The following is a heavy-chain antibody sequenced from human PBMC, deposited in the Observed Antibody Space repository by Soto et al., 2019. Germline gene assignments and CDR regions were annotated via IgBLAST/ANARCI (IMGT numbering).Heavy chain of an antibody. Sequence: QVQLVQSGAEVKKPGSSVKVSCKASGGTFSSYAISWVRQAHGQGLEWMGGIIPIFGTANYAQKFQGRVTITADESTSTAYMELSSLRSEDTAVYYCARTDYDILTGYYGTQYYFDYWGQGTLVTVSS. J-gene: IGHJ4*02. CDR1: GGTFSSYA. V-gene: IGHV1-69*01. D-gene: IGHD3-9*01. CDR3: ARTDYDILTGYYGTQYYFDY. CDR2: IIPIFGTA.